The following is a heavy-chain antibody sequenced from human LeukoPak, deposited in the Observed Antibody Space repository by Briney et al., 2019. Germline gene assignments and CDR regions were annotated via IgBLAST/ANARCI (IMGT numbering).Heavy chain of an antibody. CDR3: AGYDHSNYLAY. CDR1: GVSISTNY. V-gene: IGHV4-59*13. Sequence: SETLSLTCTVSGVSISTNYWNWIRQSPEKGLEWIGYISNSGSADRHPSLKSRVTISLDPSKNQLSLSLNYVTAADTAVYFCAGYDHSNYLAYWGQGARVTVSS. D-gene: IGHD3-16*01. J-gene: IGHJ4*02. CDR2: ISNSGSA.